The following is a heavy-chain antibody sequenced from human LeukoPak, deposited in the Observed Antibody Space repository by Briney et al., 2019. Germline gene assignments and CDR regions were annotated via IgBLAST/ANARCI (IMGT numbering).Heavy chain of an antibody. D-gene: IGHD3/OR15-3a*01. V-gene: IGHV4-61*02. CDR1: GGSVSIGSYY. CDR3: ARTNDFWTGYYEK. J-gene: IGHJ4*02. Sequence: SETLSLTCTVSGGSVSIGSYYWSWIRQPAGKGLEWIGRIYTSGSTDYSPSLKSRVTILKDTSKNQFSLRLSSVTAADTAVYYCARTNDFWTGYYEKWGQGTLVTVSS. CDR2: IYTSGST.